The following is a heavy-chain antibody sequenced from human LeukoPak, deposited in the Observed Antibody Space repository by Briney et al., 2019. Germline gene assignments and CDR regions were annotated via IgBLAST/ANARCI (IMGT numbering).Heavy chain of an antibody. CDR1: GGSISSYY. CDR3: AKEGGSGYYPSPLGFDY. D-gene: IGHD3-22*01. CDR2: IYYSGST. V-gene: IGHV4-59*01. J-gene: IGHJ4*02. Sequence: SETLSLTCTVSGGSISSYYWSWTRQPPGKGLEWIGYIYYSGSTNYNPSLKSRVTISVDTSKNQFSLKLNSVPAADTAVYYCAKEGGSGYYPSPLGFDYWGQGTLVTVSS.